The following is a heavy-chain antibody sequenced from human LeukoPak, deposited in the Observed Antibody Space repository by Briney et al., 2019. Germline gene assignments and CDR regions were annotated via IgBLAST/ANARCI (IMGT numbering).Heavy chain of an antibody. CDR1: GGSISSGSYY. D-gene: IGHD3-10*01. J-gene: IGHJ4*02. CDR3: ARSYYGSGSYQGY. CDR2: IYTSGST. V-gene: IGHV4-61*09. Sequence: SQTLSLTCTVSGGSISSGSYYWSWIRQPAGKGLEWIGHIYTSGSTNYNPSLKSRVTISVDTSENQLFLKLSSVTAADTAVYYCARSYYGSGSYQGYWGQGTLVTVSP.